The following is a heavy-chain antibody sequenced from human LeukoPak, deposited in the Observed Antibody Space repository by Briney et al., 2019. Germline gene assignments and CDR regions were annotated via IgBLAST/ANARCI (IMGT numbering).Heavy chain of an antibody. CDR1: GYTLTDYY. V-gene: IGHV3-33*01. Sequence: GASVKVSCKASGYTLTDYYMHWVRQAPGKGLEWVAVIWYDASNKYYADSVKGRFTISRDNSKNTLYLHMNSLRDDDTAVYYCVRGVGVSRFNYLDPWGQGTLVIVSS. D-gene: IGHD1-7*01. J-gene: IGHJ5*02. CDR3: VRGVGVSRFNYLDP. CDR2: IWYDASNK.